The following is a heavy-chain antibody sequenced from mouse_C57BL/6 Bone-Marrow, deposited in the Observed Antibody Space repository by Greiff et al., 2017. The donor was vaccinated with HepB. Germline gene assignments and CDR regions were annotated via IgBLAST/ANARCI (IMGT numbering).Heavy chain of an antibody. V-gene: IGHV1-4*01. Sequence: VQLQQSGAELARPGASVKMSCKASGYTFTSYTMHWVKQRPGQGLEWIGYINPSSGYTKYNQKFKDKATLTVDKSSSTAYMQLSSLASEDSAVYYCAREPPTGSSYYFDYWGQGTTLTVSS. CDR2: INPSSGYT. J-gene: IGHJ2*01. D-gene: IGHD1-1*01. CDR3: AREPPTGSSYYFDY. CDR1: GYTFTSYT.